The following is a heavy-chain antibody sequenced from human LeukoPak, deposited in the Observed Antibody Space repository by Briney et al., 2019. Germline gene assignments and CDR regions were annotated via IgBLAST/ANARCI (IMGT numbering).Heavy chain of an antibody. CDR3: AKDHKYRIAAAGRGWYFDY. CDR1: GFTFSSYA. J-gene: IGHJ4*02. V-gene: IGHV3-23*01. Sequence: GGSLRLSCAASGFTFSSYAMSWVRQAPGKGLEWVSAISGSGGSTYYADSVKGRFTISRDNSKSTLYLQMNGLRAEDTAVYYCAKDHKYRIAAAGRGWYFDYWGQGTLVTVSS. D-gene: IGHD6-13*01. CDR2: ISGSGGST.